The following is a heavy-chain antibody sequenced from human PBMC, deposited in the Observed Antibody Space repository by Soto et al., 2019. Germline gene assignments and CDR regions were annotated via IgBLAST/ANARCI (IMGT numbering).Heavy chain of an antibody. CDR1: GGTFNTYA. D-gene: IGHD3-10*01. CDR2: LSPMVGAA. Sequence: QVQLVQSGAEMKKPGSSMKVSCQSSGGTFNTYAMNWVQQAPGQGPEWMGDLSPMVGAANYAPKFQGIGTIPADESTGTSDMQLSSLTSEDKDLYFCAREVQVHTPAFVYWGQGTLVTVSS. V-gene: IGHV1-69*19. J-gene: IGHJ4*02. CDR3: AREVQVHTPAFVY.